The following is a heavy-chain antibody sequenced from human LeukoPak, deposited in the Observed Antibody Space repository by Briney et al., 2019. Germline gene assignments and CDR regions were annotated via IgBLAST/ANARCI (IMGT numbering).Heavy chain of an antibody. CDR2: IYYSGST. CDR1: GGSISSYY. V-gene: IGHV4-59*08. Sequence: SETLSLTCTVSGGSISSYYWSWIRQPPGKGLEWIGYIYYSGSTNYNPSLKSRVTISVDTSKNQFSLKLSSVTAADTAVYYCASHSSGYYFTPASWGQGTLVTVSS. CDR3: ASHSSGYYFTPAS. J-gene: IGHJ4*02. D-gene: IGHD3-22*01.